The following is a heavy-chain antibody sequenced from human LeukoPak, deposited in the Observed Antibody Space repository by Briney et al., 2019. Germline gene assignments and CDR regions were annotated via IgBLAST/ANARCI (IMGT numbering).Heavy chain of an antibody. V-gene: IGHV3-64D*06. CDR2: VSSNGGST. Sequence: GGSLRLSCSASGFTVSSYAMHWVRQAPGKGLEYVSAVSSNGGSTYYADSVKGRFTISRDNSKNTLYLQMSSLSAEDTAVYYCVLSSSSTSPDSDHYYGMDVWGKGTTVTASS. D-gene: IGHD2-2*01. CDR1: GFTVSSYA. CDR3: VLSSSSTSPDSDHYYGMDV. J-gene: IGHJ6*04.